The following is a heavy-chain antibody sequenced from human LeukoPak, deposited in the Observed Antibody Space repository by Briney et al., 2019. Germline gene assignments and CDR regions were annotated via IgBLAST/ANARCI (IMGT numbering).Heavy chain of an antibody. CDR3: ARGKTAVYYDSSGYHPLVSSRPYYFDY. J-gene: IGHJ4*02. Sequence: PGGSLRLSCAASGFTVSSNYMSWVRQAPGKGLEWVSVIYSGGSTYYADSVKGRFTISRDNSKNTLYLQMNSLRAEDTAVYYCARGKTAVYYDSSGYHPLVSSRPYYFDYWGQGTLVTVSS. CDR2: IYSGGST. D-gene: IGHD3-22*01. V-gene: IGHV3-66*01. CDR1: GFTVSSNY.